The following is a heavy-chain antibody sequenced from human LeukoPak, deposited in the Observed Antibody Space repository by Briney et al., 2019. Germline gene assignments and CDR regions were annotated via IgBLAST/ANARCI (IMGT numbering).Heavy chain of an antibody. J-gene: IGHJ4*02. CDR1: GYTFTGYY. CDR2: INPNSGGT. CDR3: ATYTRDSSGYSPTDY. V-gene: IGHV1-2*06. Sequence: ASVKVSCKASGYTFTGYYMHWVRQAPGQGLEWMGRINPNSGGTNYAQKFQGRVTMTRDTSISTAYMELSSLRSEDTAVYYCATYTRDSSGYSPTDYWGQGTLVTVSS. D-gene: IGHD3-22*01.